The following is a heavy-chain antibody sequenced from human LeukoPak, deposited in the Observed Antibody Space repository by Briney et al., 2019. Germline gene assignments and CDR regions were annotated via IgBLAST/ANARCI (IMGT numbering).Heavy chain of an antibody. CDR2: INHSGST. Sequence: SETLSLTCAVYGGSFSGYYWSWIRQPPGKGLEWIGEINHSGSTNYNPSLKSRVTISVDTSKNQFSLKLSSVTAADTAVYYCARSSPEWELEDDYWGQGTLVTVSS. CDR3: ARSSPEWELEDDY. D-gene: IGHD1-26*01. CDR1: GGSFSGYY. V-gene: IGHV4-34*01. J-gene: IGHJ4*02.